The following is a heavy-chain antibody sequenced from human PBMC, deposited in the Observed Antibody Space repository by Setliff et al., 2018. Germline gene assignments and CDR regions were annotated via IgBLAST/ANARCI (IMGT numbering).Heavy chain of an antibody. CDR1: GFTFSTHS. J-gene: IGHJ3*02. CDR2: LSRSSTYI. CDR3: ASAGHSGSWFPFDAFHI. D-gene: IGHD6-13*01. V-gene: IGHV3-21*01. Sequence: PGGSLRLSCAASGFTFSTHSMNWVRQAPGKGLEWVSSLSRSSTYIYYADSMKGRFTISRDNAKNSLYLQMNSLRAEDTAVYYCASAGHSGSWFPFDAFHIWGQGTMVTVSS.